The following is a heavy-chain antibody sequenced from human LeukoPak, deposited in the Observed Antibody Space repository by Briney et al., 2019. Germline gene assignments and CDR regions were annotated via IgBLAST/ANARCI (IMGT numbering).Heavy chain of an antibody. V-gene: IGHV4-59*12. CDR3: GRAIGSSGGYYYYMDV. D-gene: IGHD1-14*01. Sequence: SQTLSLACTVSGTSINTYSWSWIRQTPGKGLEWIGYVYASGDYNSGINTYNPSLESRVTISADTSTTHFSLKLTSVTAADTAVYYCGRAIGSSGGYYYYMDVWGKGTAVTVSS. CDR2: VYASGDYNSGIN. J-gene: IGHJ6*03. CDR1: GTSINTYS.